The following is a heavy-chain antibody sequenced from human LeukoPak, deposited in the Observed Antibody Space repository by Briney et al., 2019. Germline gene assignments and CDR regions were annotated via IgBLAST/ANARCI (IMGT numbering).Heavy chain of an antibody. J-gene: IGHJ5*02. CDR2: INPNSGGT. CDR1: GHTFTGRY. CDR3: TKGYGDYSDWFDP. Sequence: ASVKVSCKASGHTFTGRYLHWVRQAPGQGLEWMGWINPNSGGTNSAQKFQGRVTMTRDTSISTAYMELSMLRYDDTAVYYCTKGYGDYSDWFDPRGQGTLVTVSS. D-gene: IGHD4-17*01. V-gene: IGHV1-2*02.